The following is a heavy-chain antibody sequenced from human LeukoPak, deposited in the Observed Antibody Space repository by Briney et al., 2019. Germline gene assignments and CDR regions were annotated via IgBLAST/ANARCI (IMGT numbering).Heavy chain of an antibody. CDR3: ARLVVPAAMPYYYYYMDV. D-gene: IGHD2-2*01. Sequence: KPSETLSLTCTVSGGSISSSSYYWGWIRQPPGKGLEWIGSIYYSGSTYYNPSLKSRVTISVDTSKNQFSLKLSSVTAADTAVYYCARLVVPAAMPYYYYYMDVWGKGTTVTVSS. V-gene: IGHV4-39*01. CDR1: GGSISSSSYY. J-gene: IGHJ6*03. CDR2: IYYSGST.